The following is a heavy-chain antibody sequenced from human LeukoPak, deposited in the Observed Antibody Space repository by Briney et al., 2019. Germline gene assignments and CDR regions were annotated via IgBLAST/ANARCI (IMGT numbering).Heavy chain of an antibody. J-gene: IGHJ4*02. D-gene: IGHD3-10*01. V-gene: IGHV3-21*01. CDR3: ARVPYYCSGSDLL. CDR1: GFTFSSYS. CDR2: ISTSSRYI. Sequence: GGSLRLSCAASGFTFSSYSMNWVRQAPGKGLEWVSSISTSSRYIYYADSVKGRFTISRDNAKNSLYLQMNSRRAEDTAVYYCARVPYYCSGSDLLWGQGTLVTVSS.